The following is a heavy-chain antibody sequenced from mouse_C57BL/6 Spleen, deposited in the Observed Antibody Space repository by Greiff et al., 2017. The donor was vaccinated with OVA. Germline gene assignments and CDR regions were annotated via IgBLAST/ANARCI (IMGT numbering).Heavy chain of an antibody. V-gene: IGHV1-63*01. J-gene: IGHJ1*03. CDR3: ARSDSKGWYFDV. CDR2: IYPGGGYT. Sequence: VKVVESGAELVRPGTSVKMSCKASGYTFTNYWIGWAKQRPGHGLEWIGDIYPGGGYTNYNEKFKGKATLTADKSSSTAYMQFSSLTSEDSAIYYCARSDSKGWYFDVWGTGTTVTVSS. CDR1: GYTFTNYW. D-gene: IGHD2-5*01.